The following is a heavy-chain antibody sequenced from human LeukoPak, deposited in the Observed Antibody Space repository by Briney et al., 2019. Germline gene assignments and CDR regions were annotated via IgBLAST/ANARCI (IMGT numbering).Heavy chain of an antibody. CDR3: ARITMTTSGWYSDL. V-gene: IGHV1-46*01. CDR2: IRPSGAST. D-gene: IGHD3-22*01. CDR1: GYTFTSYY. Sequence: ASVKLSCTASGYTFTSYYMHWVRQAPGQGLEWMGIIRPSGASTAYAQQFQGRVTMTKDTSTSTVYMELSSLRSEDTALYYCARITMTTSGWYSDLWGRGTLVTVSS. J-gene: IGHJ2*01.